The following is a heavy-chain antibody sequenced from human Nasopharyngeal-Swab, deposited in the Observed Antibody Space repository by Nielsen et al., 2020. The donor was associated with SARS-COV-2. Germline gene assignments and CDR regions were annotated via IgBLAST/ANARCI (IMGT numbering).Heavy chain of an antibody. CDR3: ARPLSRDSTWTTEANWFDP. D-gene: IGHD6-13*01. CDR1: GFTFNSYS. J-gene: IGHJ5*02. CDR2: IISYGSRT. Sequence: GESLKISCSASGFTFNSYSMHWVRQAPGKGLEYVSGIISYGSRTYYADSVKGRFTISRDNSENTVYLQMNSLRAEDTALYHCARPLSRDSTWTTEANWFDPWGQGTLVTVSS. V-gene: IGHV3-64*04.